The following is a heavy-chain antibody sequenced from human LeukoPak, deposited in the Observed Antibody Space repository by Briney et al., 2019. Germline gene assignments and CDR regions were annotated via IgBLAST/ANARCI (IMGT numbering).Heavy chain of an antibody. J-gene: IGHJ4*02. CDR1: GGTFSSYA. Sequence: GASVKVSCKASGGTFSSYAISWVRQAPGQGLEWMGGIIPIFGTANYAQKFQGRVTITADTSTSTAYMELSSLRSEDTAVYYCALVATIHRSFDYWGQGTLVTVSS. CDR2: IIPIFGTA. D-gene: IGHD5-12*01. V-gene: IGHV1-69*06. CDR3: ALVATIHRSFDY.